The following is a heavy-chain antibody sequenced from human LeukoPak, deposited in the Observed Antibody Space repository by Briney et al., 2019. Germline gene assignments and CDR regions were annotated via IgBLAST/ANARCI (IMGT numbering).Heavy chain of an antibody. CDR1: GFTFSSYA. D-gene: IGHD2-21*02. Sequence: GGSLRLSCAASGFTFSSYAMHWVRQAPGKGLEWVAVISYDGSNKYYADSVKGRFTISRDNAKNSLYLQMNSLRAEDTAVYYCARENQNCDGDCYIFDYWGQGTLVTVSS. J-gene: IGHJ4*02. CDR2: ISYDGSNK. V-gene: IGHV3-30*04. CDR3: ARENQNCDGDCYIFDY.